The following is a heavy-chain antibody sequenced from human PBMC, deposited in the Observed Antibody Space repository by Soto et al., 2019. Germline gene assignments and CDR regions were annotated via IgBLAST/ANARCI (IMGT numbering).Heavy chain of an antibody. V-gene: IGHV1-69*08. CDR2: IIPILGIA. CDR1: GGTFSSYT. CDR3: ARDLTSSYYYYMDV. Sequence: QVQLVQAGAEVKKPGSSVKVSCKASGGTFSSYTISWVRQAPGQGLEWMGRIIPILGIANYAQKFQGRVTITADKSTSTAYMELSSLRSEDTAVYYCARDLTSSYYYYMDVWGNGTTVTVSS. J-gene: IGHJ6*03.